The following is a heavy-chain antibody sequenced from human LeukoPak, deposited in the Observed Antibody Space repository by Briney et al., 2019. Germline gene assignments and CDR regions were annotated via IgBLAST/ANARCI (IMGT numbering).Heavy chain of an antibody. V-gene: IGHV3-66*02. CDR2: IYSGGST. J-gene: IGHJ4*02. CDR3: ARGWSGYRSYYFDY. CDR1: GFTVSSNY. Sequence: GGSLRLSCAASGFTVSSNYMSWVRQAPGKGLEWVSVIYSGGSTYYADSVRGRFTISRDNSKNPLFLQMNSVRAEDTAVYYCARGWSGYRSYYFDYWGQGTLVTVSS. D-gene: IGHD3-3*01.